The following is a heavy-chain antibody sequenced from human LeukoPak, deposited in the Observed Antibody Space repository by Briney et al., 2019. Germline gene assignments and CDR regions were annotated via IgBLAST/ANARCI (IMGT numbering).Heavy chain of an antibody. CDR3: ARGGSGTTVSLFAY. CDR2: TYYRTKWYD. V-gene: IGHV6-1*01. J-gene: IGHJ4*02. Sequence: GRTYYRTKWYDDYAVSVKSRMTINADTSKNQFSLRLNSVTPEDTAVYYCARGGSGTTVSLFAYWGQGTLVTVSS. D-gene: IGHD1-1*01.